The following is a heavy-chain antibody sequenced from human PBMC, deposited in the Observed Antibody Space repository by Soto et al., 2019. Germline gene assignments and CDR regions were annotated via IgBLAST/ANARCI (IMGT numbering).Heavy chain of an antibody. Sequence: QVQLQESGPGLVKPSGTLSLTCAVSGDSVSSPYYWCWVRQPPGKGLEWIGEVFHTGTTSYNPSLRSRLTISMDKSNNQFSLDLSYVTDADTAVYYCARSAGWYAVHSWGPGTLVIVSS. V-gene: IGHV4-4*02. CDR1: GDSVSSPYY. CDR2: VFHTGTT. CDR3: ARSAGWYAVHS. D-gene: IGHD6-19*01. J-gene: IGHJ4*02.